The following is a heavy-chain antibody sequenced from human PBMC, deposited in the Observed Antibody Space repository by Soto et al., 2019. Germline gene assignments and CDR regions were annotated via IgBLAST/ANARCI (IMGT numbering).Heavy chain of an antibody. CDR3: ARVTTEFDY. J-gene: IGHJ4*02. CDR2: IYHSGTT. D-gene: IGHD3-22*01. CDR1: GDSISSDGYY. V-gene: IGHV4-31*11. Sequence: SETLSLTCAVSGDSISSDGYYWSWIRQHPGKGLEWIGHIYHSGTTYYNPALKSRVSISIDTSKNQFSLNVTSVTSADTVVYYCARVTTEFDYWGLGTLVTVSS.